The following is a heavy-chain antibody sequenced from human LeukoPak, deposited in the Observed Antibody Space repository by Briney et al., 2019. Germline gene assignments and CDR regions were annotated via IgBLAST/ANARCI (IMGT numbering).Heavy chain of an antibody. CDR3: AREGGTLSTSPTLDY. CDR1: GFTFSSYG. D-gene: IGHD1-1*01. CDR2: IRYDGSIK. J-gene: IGHJ4*02. Sequence: QAGGSLRPSCAASGFTFSSYGMHWVRQAPGKGLEWVAFIRYDGSIKYYADSVKGRFTISRDSSKNTLYLQMSSLRTEDTAVYYCAREGGTLSTSPTLDYWGQGPLVTVSS. V-gene: IGHV3-30*02.